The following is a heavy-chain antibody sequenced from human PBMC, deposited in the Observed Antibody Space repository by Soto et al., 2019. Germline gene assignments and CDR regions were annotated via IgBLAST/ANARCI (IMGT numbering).Heavy chain of an antibody. CDR3: AKSLSASPNYFFDC. CDR1: GFPFSSYA. J-gene: IGHJ4*02. Sequence: EMQLLVSGGGLVQPGGSLRLSCAASGFPFSSYAMSWVRQAPGKGLEWVSGISGSGGLTYYADSVKGRFTISRDNSKNTQYLQMNSLIADDTAVYYCAKSLSASPNYFFDCWGQGTLVSVSS. V-gene: IGHV3-23*01. CDR2: ISGSGGLT.